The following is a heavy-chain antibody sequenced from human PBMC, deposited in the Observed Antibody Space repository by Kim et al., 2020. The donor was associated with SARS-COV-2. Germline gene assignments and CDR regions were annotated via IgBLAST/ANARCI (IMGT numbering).Heavy chain of an antibody. J-gene: IGHJ4*02. CDR2: ISSSSSYI. CDR1: GFTFSSYS. D-gene: IGHD6-19*01. V-gene: IGHV3-21*01. CDR3: ARAKAGGSSGRLDY. Sequence: GGSLRLSCAASGFTFSSYSMNWVRQAPGKGLEWVSSISSSSSYIYYADSVKGRFTISRDNAKNSLYLQMNSLRAEDTAVYYCARAKAGGSSGRLDYWGQGALVTVSS.